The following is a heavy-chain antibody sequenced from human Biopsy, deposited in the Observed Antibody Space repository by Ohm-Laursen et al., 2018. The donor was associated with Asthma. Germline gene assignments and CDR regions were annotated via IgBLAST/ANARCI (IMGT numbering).Heavy chain of an antibody. CDR2: ISYTGSA. CDR3: ARHWDWGSFFDY. D-gene: IGHD7-27*01. Sequence: PPGTLSLTCTVSGGSMSSSSYYWGWIRQPPGKGLEWMGSISYTGSAYHNPSLKSRVTIPVDTSKNHFSLKLSSVTAADTAVYYCARHWDWGSFFDYWGQGTPVTVSS. V-gene: IGHV4-39*01. J-gene: IGHJ4*02. CDR1: GGSMSSSSYY.